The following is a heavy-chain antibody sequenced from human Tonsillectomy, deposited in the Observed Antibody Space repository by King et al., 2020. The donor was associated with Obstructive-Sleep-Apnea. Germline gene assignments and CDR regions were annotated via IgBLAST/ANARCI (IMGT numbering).Heavy chain of an antibody. CDR3: ARNPYSTGWYSGWIDY. D-gene: IGHD6-19*01. J-gene: IGHJ4*02. CDR1: GYTFTSYG. CDR2: ISAYNGNT. V-gene: IGHV1-18*04. Sequence: QLVQSGAEVKKPGASVKVSCKASGYTFTSYGISWVRQAPGQGLEWMGWISAYNGNTNYAQKFQGRVTMTTDTSTSTAYMELRGLRSDDTAVYYCARNPYSTGWYSGWIDYWGQGTLVTVSS.